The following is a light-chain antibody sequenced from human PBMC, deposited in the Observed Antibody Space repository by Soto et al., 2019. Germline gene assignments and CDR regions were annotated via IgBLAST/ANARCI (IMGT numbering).Light chain of an antibody. J-gene: IGKJ3*01. CDR3: QQLNIYPFT. V-gene: IGKV1-9*01. CDR1: QGISRS. Sequence: DIQLTQSPSFLSASVGDRVTITCRASQGISRSVAWYHQKPGKAPKLLISAASNLQTGVPSRFSGSGSGTEFTLPISSLQPEDFATYYCQQLNIYPFTFGPGTKVDI. CDR2: AAS.